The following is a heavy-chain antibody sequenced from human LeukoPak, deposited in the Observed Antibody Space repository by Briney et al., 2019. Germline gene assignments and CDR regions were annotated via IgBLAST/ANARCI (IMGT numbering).Heavy chain of an antibody. CDR3: TWSGEAD. Sequence: GGALRLSCAASGFSLRSYWLSWVRRAPGKGLEWVADIKKDGRERYYVDSVKGRFTISRDKAKNSLFLQMHSLRAEDTAVYYCTWSGEADWGQGTLVTVSS. CDR1: GFSLRSYW. J-gene: IGHJ4*02. CDR2: IKKDGRER. V-gene: IGHV3-7*01. D-gene: IGHD3-3*01.